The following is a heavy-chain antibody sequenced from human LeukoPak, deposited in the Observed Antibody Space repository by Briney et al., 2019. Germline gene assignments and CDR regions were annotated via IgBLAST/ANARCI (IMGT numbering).Heavy chain of an antibody. CDR1: GFTFSSYS. CDR2: IRQYGSDQ. D-gene: IGHD6-13*01. J-gene: IGHJ3*02. CDR3: ARETQQRQVSNLFEI. V-gene: IGHV3-30*04. Sequence: GGSLRLSCAASGFTFSSYSMHWVRQAPGKGLEWVGGIRQYGSDQYYADSVKGQFTISRDNSKNTLYLQMNSLRADDTALYYCARETQQRQVSNLFEIWGQRTMVT.